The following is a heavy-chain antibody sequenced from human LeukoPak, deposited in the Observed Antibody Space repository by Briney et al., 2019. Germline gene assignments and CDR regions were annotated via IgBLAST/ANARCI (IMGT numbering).Heavy chain of an antibody. J-gene: IGHJ5*02. CDR3: ARPIEETGMGSNWFDP. Sequence: GGSLRLSCAASGFTFSRYEMNWVRQAPGKGLEWVSYIGSGGSPIHYADSVKGRFTISRDNAKNSLYLQMNSLRVEDTAVYYCARPIEETGMGSNWFDPWGQGTLVTVSS. CDR1: GFTFSRYE. V-gene: IGHV3-48*03. CDR2: IGSGGSPI. D-gene: IGHD6-19*01.